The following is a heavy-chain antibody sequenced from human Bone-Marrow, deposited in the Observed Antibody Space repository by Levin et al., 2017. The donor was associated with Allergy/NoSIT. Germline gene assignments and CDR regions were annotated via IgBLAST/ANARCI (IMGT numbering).Heavy chain of an antibody. CDR3: ARLHCSSTTCYYYYYYCMDV. CDR2: IYSGGTT. D-gene: IGHD2-2*01. Sequence: GGSLRLSCAASGFTVGNNYMSWVRQAPGKGLEWVSVIYSGGTTYYADSVRGRFTISRDTSKNTLYLQLDSLSAEDTAVYYCARLHCSSTTCYYYYYYCMDVWGKGTTVTVSS. V-gene: IGHV3-53*01. J-gene: IGHJ6*03. CDR1: GFTVGNNY.